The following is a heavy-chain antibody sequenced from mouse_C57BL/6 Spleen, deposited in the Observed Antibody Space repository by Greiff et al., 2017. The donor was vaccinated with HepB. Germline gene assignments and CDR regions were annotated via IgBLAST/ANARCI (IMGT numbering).Heavy chain of an antibody. CDR2: IDPSDSYT. Sequence: VQLQQPGAELVMPGASVKLSCKASGYTFTSYWMHWVKQRPGQGLEWIGEIDPSDSYTNYNQKFKGKSTLTVDKSSSTAYMQLSSLTSEDSAVYYCARRGSITTVVAPFAYWGQGTLVTVSA. CDR3: ARRGSITTVVAPFAY. J-gene: IGHJ3*01. D-gene: IGHD1-1*01. V-gene: IGHV1-69*01. CDR1: GYTFTSYW.